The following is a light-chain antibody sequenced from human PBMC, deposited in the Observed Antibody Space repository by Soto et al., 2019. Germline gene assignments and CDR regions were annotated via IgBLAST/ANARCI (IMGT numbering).Light chain of an antibody. CDR2: DAS. J-gene: IGKJ2*01. Sequence: DIQMTQSPSTLSASVGDRVTITCRASQSISSWLAWYQQKPGKAPKLLIYDASSLESGVPSRFSGSGAGTEFTLTISSLQPDDFATYYCQHPDSCGQGTKMEIK. CDR1: QSISSW. CDR3: QHPDS. V-gene: IGKV1-5*01.